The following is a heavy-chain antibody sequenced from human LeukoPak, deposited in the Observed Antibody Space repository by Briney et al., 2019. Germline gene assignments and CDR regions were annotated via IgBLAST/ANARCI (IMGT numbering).Heavy chain of an antibody. CDR2: IIPLLGTA. Sequence: GASVKVSCKASGYTFTTYVIIWVRQAPGQGLEWMGGIIPLLGTANYAQKFQGRVTITADTSSSTVYMELRSLRSDDTAVYYCARGSRTGWYYFDYWGQGTLVTVSS. D-gene: IGHD6-19*01. V-gene: IGHV1-69*06. CDR1: GYTFTTYV. CDR3: ARGSRTGWYYFDY. J-gene: IGHJ4*02.